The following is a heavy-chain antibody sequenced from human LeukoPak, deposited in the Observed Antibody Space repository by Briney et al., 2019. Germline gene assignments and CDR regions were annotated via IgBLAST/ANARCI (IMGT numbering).Heavy chain of an antibody. D-gene: IGHD2/OR15-2a*01. J-gene: IGHJ4*02. V-gene: IGHV3-74*01. CDR2: INSDGSST. CDR1: GFSFANSV. Sequence: PGGSLRLSCAASGFSFANSVISWVRQAPGKGLVWVSRINSDGSSTTYADSVKGRFTISRDNAKNTLYLQMNSLRAEDTAMYYCARAIGLDFDFWGQGTLVTVSS. CDR3: ARAIGLDFDF.